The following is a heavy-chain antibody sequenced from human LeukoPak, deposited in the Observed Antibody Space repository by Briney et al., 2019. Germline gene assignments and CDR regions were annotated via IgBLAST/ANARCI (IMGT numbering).Heavy chain of an antibody. CDR3: ARGSTNSWYIPFDY. D-gene: IGHD6-13*01. CDR1: GFTSSSHA. CDR2: ISDSGSST. Sequence: GGSLRLSCAASGFTSSSHAMHWVRQAPGKGLEWVSVISDSGSSTYYADSVKGRFTISRDNFKNTLYLQMNSLRVEDTAVYYCARGSTNSWYIPFDYWGQGTLVTVSS. V-gene: IGHV3-23*01. J-gene: IGHJ4*02.